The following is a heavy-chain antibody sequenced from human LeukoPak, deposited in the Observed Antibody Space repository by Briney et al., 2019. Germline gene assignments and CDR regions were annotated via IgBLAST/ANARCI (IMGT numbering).Heavy chain of an antibody. D-gene: IGHD2-15*01. CDR2: ISRSGNKI. J-gene: IGHJ4*02. Sequence: GGSLRLSCAASGFTFRTCEMIWVRQAPGKGLEWVSYISRSGNKIYYADSVKGRFTISRDNSNNTLCLQMNSLRAEDTAVYYCARATPYCSSGRCLDYWGQGTLVTVSS. V-gene: IGHV3-48*01. CDR1: GFTFRTCE. CDR3: ARATPYCSSGRCLDY.